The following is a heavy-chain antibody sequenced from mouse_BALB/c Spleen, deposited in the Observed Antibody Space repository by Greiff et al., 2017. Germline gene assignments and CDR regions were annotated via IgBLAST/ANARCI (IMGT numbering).Heavy chain of an antibody. J-gene: IGHJ4*01. Sequence: EVKVVESGGGLVQPGGSRKLSCAASGFTFSSFGMPWVRQAPEKGLEWVAYISSGSSTIYYADTVKGRFTISRDNPKNTMFLQMTSLRSEDTAMYYCARYEVAYAMDYWGQGTSVTVAS. CDR1: GFTFSSFG. V-gene: IGHV5-17*02. D-gene: IGHD2-3*01. CDR2: ISSGSSTI. CDR3: ARYEVAYAMDY.